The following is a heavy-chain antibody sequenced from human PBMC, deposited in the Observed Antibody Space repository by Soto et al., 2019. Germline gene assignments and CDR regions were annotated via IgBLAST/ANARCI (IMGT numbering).Heavy chain of an antibody. D-gene: IGHD2-2*01. J-gene: IGHJ6*02. CDR3: ARGPYQLLLYTLDYYYYYGMDV. CDR1: GFTSSNYA. V-gene: IGHV3-30-3*01. Sequence: PGGSLRLSCAASGFTSSNYAIHWVRQAPAKGLEWVSFISSDGVAQYYADSVKGRFTFSRDNSQNTLYLQMNSLRVQDTAVYYCARGPYQLLLYTLDYYYYYGMDVWGQGTTVTVSS. CDR2: ISSDGVAQ.